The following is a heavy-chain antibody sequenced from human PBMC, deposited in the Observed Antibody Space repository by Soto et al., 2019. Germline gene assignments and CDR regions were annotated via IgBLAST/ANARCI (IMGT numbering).Heavy chain of an antibody. CDR3: ARWWSGSRQGFDP. CDR1: GGSISSGDYY. V-gene: IGHV4-31*03. CDR2: IYYSGST. Sequence: QVQLQESGPGLVKPSQTLSLTCTVSGGSISSGDYYWSWIRQHPGKGLEWIGYIYYSGSTYYNPSLKNRVTISLDTSKNQFSLKLSSVTAADTAVYYCARWWSGSRQGFDPWGQGTLVTVSS. D-gene: IGHD3-3*01. J-gene: IGHJ5*02.